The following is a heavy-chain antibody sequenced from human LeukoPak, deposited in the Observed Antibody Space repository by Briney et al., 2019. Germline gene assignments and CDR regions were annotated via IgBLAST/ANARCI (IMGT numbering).Heavy chain of an antibody. CDR1: GGSISSGSYY. J-gene: IGHJ1*01. CDR2: IYYSGRT. CDR3: ARRRYYDGSGYLE. V-gene: IGHV4-61*02. D-gene: IGHD3-22*01. Sequence: PSQTLSLTCTVSGGSISSGSYYWSWIRQPAGKGLEWIGTIYYSGRTYYSPSLKSRVTMSVDPSNNQFSLTLRSVTAADTAVYYCARRRYYDGSGYLEWGQGTLLSVSS.